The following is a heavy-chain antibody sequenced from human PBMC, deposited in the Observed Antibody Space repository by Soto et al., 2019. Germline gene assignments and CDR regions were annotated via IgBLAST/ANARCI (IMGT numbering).Heavy chain of an antibody. J-gene: IGHJ5*02. D-gene: IGHD3-22*01. V-gene: IGHV5-10-1*01. Sequence: GESLKISCKGSGYSFTSYWISWVRQMPGKGLEWMGRIDPSDSYTNYSPSFQGHVTNSADKSISTAYLQWSSLKASDTAMSYCARQNYYDTSGYCPSPWGQGTLVTVAS. CDR2: IDPSDSYT. CDR1: GYSFTSYW. CDR3: ARQNYYDTSGYCPSP.